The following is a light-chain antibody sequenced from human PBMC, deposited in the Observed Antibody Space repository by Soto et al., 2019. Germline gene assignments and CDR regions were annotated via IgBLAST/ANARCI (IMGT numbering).Light chain of an antibody. J-gene: IGKJ2*01. V-gene: IGKV3-11*01. CDR2: DAS. CDR1: QSVSSY. Sequence: EIVLTQSPATLSLSPGERATLSCRASQSVSSYLAWYQQKPGQAPRLLIYDASNRATGIPARFSGSGSGTAFTLPISSLEPEDFAVYYCQQRSTWPRYTFGQGTKLEIK. CDR3: QQRSTWPRYT.